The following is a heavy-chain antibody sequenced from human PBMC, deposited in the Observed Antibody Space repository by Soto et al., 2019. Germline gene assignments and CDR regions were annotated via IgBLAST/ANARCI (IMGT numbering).Heavy chain of an antibody. V-gene: IGHV1-3*04. CDR3: ARAISGYIT. D-gene: IGHD5-12*01. CDR2: INTGNGNT. Sequence: ASVKVSCKASGITYTTYAIHWVRQAPGQGLEWMGWINTGNGNTRYSQRFQGRVTLTTDTLASTVYMDLSSLTSEDTAIYYCARAISGYITWGQGTLVTVSS. CDR1: GITYTTYA. J-gene: IGHJ5*02.